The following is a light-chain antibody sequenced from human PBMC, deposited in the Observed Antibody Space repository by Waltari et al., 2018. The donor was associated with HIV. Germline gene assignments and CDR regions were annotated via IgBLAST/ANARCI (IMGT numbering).Light chain of an antibody. Sequence: DILMTQSPLSLPVTPGEQASISCRSSQSLLHSNGYNYLDWYLQKPGQSPQLLIYLGSNRASGVPDRFSGSGSGTDFTLKISRVEAEDVGVYYCMQALQTPTFGQGTKLEIK. V-gene: IGKV2-28*01. CDR3: MQALQTPT. CDR1: QSLLHSNGYNY. CDR2: LGS. J-gene: IGKJ2*01.